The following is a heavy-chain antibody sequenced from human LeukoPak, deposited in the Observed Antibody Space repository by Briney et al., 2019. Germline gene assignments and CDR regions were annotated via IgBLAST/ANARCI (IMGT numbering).Heavy chain of an antibody. Sequence: SETLSLTCAVYGGSLSGYYWSWIRQPPGKGLEWIGEINHSGSTNYNPSLKSRVTISVDTSKNQFSLKLSSVTAADTAVYYCARGRYCSSTSCYPGGRGMDVWGQGTTVTVSS. J-gene: IGHJ6*02. V-gene: IGHV4-34*01. D-gene: IGHD2-2*01. CDR1: GGSLSGYY. CDR2: INHSGST. CDR3: ARGRYCSSTSCYPGGRGMDV.